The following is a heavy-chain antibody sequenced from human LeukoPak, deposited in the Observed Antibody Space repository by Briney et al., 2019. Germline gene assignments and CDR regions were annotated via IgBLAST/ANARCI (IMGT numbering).Heavy chain of an antibody. V-gene: IGHV3-21*01. CDR1: GFTFSSYS. Sequence: GGSLRLSCAASGFTFSSYSMNWVRQAPGKGLEWVSSISSGSSYIHYADSVKGRFIISRDDAKKSMYLQMNSLRVEDTAVYYCASSRGFDYWGQGTLVTVSS. CDR2: ISSGSSYI. CDR3: ASSRGFDY. J-gene: IGHJ4*02.